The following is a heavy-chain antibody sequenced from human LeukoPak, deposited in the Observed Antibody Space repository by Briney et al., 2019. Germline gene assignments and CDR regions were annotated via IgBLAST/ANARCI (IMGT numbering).Heavy chain of an antibody. CDR2: IYYSGST. J-gene: IGHJ4*02. D-gene: IGHD4-17*01. Sequence: PSETLSLTCTVSGGSISSYYWSWIRQPPGKGLEWIGYIYYSGSTNYNPSLKSRVTISVDTSKNQFSLKLSSVTAADTAVYYCARGVYGDHHFDYWGQGTLVTVSS. CDR1: GGSISSYY. CDR3: ARGVYGDHHFDY. V-gene: IGHV4-59*01.